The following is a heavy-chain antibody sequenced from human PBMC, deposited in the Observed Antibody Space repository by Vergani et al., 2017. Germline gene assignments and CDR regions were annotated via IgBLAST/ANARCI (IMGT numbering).Heavy chain of an antibody. CDR3: AKVGIVLMVYATDAFDI. V-gene: IGHV3-23*01. CDR1: GFTFSSYA. Sequence: EVQLLESGGGLVQPGGSLRLSCAASGFTFSSYAMSWVRQAPGKGLEWVSAISGSGGSTYYADSVKGRFTISRDNSKNTLYLQMNSLRAEDTAVYYCAKVGIVLMVYATDAFDIWGQGTMVTVSS. D-gene: IGHD2-8*01. J-gene: IGHJ3*02. CDR2: ISGSGGST.